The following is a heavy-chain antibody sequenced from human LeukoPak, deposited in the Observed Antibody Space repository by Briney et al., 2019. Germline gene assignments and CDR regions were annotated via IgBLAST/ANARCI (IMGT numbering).Heavy chain of an antibody. CDR2: ISWNSGSI. CDR3: ARTFGSGSYGEYYFDY. D-gene: IGHD3-10*01. Sequence: GGSLRLSCAASGFTFDDYAMHWVRQAPGKGLEWVSGISWNSGSIGYADSVKGRFTISRDNAKNSLYLQMNSLRPEDTALYYCARTFGSGSYGEYYFDYWGQGTLVTVSS. V-gene: IGHV3-9*01. CDR1: GFTFDDYA. J-gene: IGHJ4*02.